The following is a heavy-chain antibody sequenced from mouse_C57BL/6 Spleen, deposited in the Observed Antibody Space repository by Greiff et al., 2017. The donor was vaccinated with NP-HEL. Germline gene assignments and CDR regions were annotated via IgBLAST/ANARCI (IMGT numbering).Heavy chain of an antibody. D-gene: IGHD1-1*01. CDR3: ARCPYYYGSSYYYFDY. CDR1: GYTFTDYN. J-gene: IGHJ2*01. V-gene: IGHV1-22*01. CDR2: INPNNGGT. Sequence: VQLQQSGPELVKPGASVKMSCKASGYTFTDYNMHWVKQSHGKSLEWIGYINPNNGGTSYNQKFKGKATLTVNKSSSTAYMELRSLTSEDSAVYYCARCPYYYGSSYYYFDYWGQGTTLTVSS.